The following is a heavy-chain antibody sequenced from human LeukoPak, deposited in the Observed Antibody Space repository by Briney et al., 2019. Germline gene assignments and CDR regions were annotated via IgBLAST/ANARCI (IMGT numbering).Heavy chain of an antibody. J-gene: IGHJ3*02. CDR2: IQYDGSSK. CDR3: AKAADNFDM. D-gene: IGHD2-15*01. V-gene: IGHV3-30*02. Sequence: PGESLRLSCAASGFALSGYAMHWVRQAPGKGLEWLAFIQYDGSSKYGDSLKGRFTISRDNSKVYLEMNSLRPEDTAVYSCAKAADNFDMWGQGTMVTVSS. CDR1: GFALSGYA.